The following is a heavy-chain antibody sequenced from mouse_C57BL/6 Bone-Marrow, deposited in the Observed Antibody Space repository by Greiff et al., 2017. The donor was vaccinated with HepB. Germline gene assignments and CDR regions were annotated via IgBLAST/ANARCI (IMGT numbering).Heavy chain of an antibody. J-gene: IGHJ1*03. CDR2: ISYDGSN. D-gene: IGHD1-1*01. Sequence: VQLKESGPGLVKPSQSLSLTCSVTGYSITSGYYWNWIRQFPGNKLEWMGYISYDGSNNYNPSLKNRISITRDTSKNQFFLKLNSVTTEDTATEYCGRDYGSSLWYFEVWGTGTTVTVSS. V-gene: IGHV3-6*01. CDR1: GYSITSGYY. CDR3: GRDYGSSLWYFEV.